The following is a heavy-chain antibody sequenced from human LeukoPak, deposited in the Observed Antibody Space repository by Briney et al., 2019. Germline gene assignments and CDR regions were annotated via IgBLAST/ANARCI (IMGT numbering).Heavy chain of an antibody. V-gene: IGHV4-59*12. CDR1: GGSISSYY. CDR2: IYYSGST. D-gene: IGHD2-2*02. J-gene: IGHJ4*02. CDR3: ARSACSTTSCYTIDY. Sequence: PSETLSLTCTVSGGSISSYYWSWIRQPPGKGLEWIGYIYYSGSTNYNPSLKSRVTMSVDTSKNQFSLKLSSVTAADTAVYYCARSACSTTSCYTIDYWGQGTLVTVSS.